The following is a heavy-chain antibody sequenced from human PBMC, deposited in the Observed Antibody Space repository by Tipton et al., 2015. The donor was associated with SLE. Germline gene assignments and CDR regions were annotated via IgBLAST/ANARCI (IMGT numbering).Heavy chain of an antibody. V-gene: IGHV4-30-2*01. Sequence: TLSLTCTVSGGSINSVGHSWSWIRRPPGKGLELVGYVYHTGSTYYNPTLMSRVSISVDRSKNQFSLRLSSVTAADTAAYYCARSRDGYNADGFEIWGQGTIVTVSP. CDR2: VYHTGST. D-gene: IGHD5-24*01. CDR3: ARSRDGYNADGFEI. CDR1: GGSINSVGHS. J-gene: IGHJ3*02.